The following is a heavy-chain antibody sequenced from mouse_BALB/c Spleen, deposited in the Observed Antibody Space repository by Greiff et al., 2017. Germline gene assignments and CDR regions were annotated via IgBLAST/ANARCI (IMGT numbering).Heavy chain of an antibody. CDR2: ISYDGSN. CDR3: ARGYGSSPWFAY. Sequence: EVHLVESGPGLVKPSQSLSLTCSVTGYSITSGYYWNWIRQFPGNKLEWMGYISYDGSNNYNPSLKNRISITRDTSKNQFFLKLNSVTTEDTATYYCARGYGSSPWFAYWGQGTLVTVSA. V-gene: IGHV3-6*02. D-gene: IGHD1-1*01. CDR1: GYSITSGYY. J-gene: IGHJ3*01.